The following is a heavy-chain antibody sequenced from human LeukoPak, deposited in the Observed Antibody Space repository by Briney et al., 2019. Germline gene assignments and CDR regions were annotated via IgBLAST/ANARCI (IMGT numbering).Heavy chain of an antibody. CDR2: IYTSGTT. CDR3: ARIGGTYYEYYFDY. J-gene: IGHJ4*02. D-gene: IGHD1-26*01. V-gene: IGHV4-4*07. CDR1: GGSISSYY. Sequence: SQTLSLTCTVSGGSISSYYWSWIRQPAGKGLEWIGRIYTSGTTNYNPSLKSRVTMSVDTSKNQFSLRLTSVTAADTAVYYCARIGGTYYEYYFDYWGQGTLVTVSS.